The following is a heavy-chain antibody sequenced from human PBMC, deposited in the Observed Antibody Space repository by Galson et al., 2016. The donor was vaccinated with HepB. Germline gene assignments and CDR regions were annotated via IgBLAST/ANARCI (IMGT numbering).Heavy chain of an antibody. D-gene: IGHD1-7*01. Sequence: SLRLSCAASGFSFSTYWMSWVRQAPGKGLEWVANIRKDGDVKDYGASVRGRFTISRDHAMNSLYLQMDDLSPEDTAVYYCVRDSSWNYNYWGQGALVTVSS. CDR3: VRDSSWNYNY. CDR1: GFSFSTYW. V-gene: IGHV3-7*01. J-gene: IGHJ4*02. CDR2: IRKDGDVK.